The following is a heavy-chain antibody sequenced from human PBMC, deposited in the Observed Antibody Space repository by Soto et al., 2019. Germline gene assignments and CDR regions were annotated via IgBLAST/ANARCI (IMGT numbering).Heavy chain of an antibody. Sequence: GESLKISCKGSGYSFTSYWIGWVRQMPGKGLEWMGIIYPGDSDTRYSPSFQGQVTISADKSISTAYLQWSSLKASDTAMYYCARGLEGYCSSTSCYPRAFDIWGQGTMVTVSS. CDR3: ARGLEGYCSSTSCYPRAFDI. CDR1: GYSFTSYW. D-gene: IGHD2-2*01. V-gene: IGHV5-51*01. CDR2: IYPGDSDT. J-gene: IGHJ3*02.